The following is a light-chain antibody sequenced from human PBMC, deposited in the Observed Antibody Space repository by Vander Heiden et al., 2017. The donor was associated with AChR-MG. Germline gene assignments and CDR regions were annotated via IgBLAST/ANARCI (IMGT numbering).Light chain of an antibody. J-gene: IGKJ4*01. Sequence: EIVMTHSPATLSVSPAERPTLSCRASQSVSSDLAWYQQKTGQAPRLPIYGAFTSATGIPARFSGSGSGTEFTLTIRSLPSEDCAVYYCQQYNNWPPLTFGGGTKVEIK. CDR2: GAF. CDR1: QSVSSD. CDR3: QQYNNWPPLT. V-gene: IGKV3-15*01.